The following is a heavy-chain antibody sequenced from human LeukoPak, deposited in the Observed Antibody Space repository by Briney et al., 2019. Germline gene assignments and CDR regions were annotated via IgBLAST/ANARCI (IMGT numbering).Heavy chain of an antibody. V-gene: IGHV3-30*02. CDR2: IRYDGSNK. J-gene: IGHJ4*02. CDR3: ASSYINSWPKDRIFDF. Sequence: GGSLRLSCAASGFTFSSYGMHWVRQSPGKGLEWVAFIRYDGSNKYYVDSVKGRFTISRDNSKNTLYLQMNSLRAEDTAVYYCASSYINSWPKDRIFDFWGQGTLVTVSS. D-gene: IGHD3-10*01. CDR1: GFTFSSYG.